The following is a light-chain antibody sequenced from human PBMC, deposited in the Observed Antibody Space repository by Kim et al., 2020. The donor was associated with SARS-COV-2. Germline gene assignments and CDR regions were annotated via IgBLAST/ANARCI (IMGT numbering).Light chain of an antibody. Sequence: EIVMTQSPATLSVSPGERATLSCRASQSVSRNLAWYQQKPGQPPRLVMYGASTRPTGSPVRFSGSGSGTDFTLIISSLQSEDFAVYYCQHYNNWPPWTFGQGTKVDIK. CDR1: QSVSRN. J-gene: IGKJ1*01. CDR2: GAS. V-gene: IGKV3-15*01. CDR3: QHYNNWPPWT.